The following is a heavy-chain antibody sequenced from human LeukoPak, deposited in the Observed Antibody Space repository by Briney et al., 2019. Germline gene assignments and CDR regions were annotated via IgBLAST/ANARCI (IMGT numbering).Heavy chain of an antibody. V-gene: IGHV3-7*03. CDR3: ATLSVVVVPAELN. CDR1: EFSVGSNY. J-gene: IGHJ4*02. CDR2: IKQDGSET. Sequence: GGSLRLSCAASEFSVGSNYMTWVRQAPGKGLEYMASIKQDGSETYYVDSVKGRFTISRDNAKDSLDLQMNSLRAEDTAVYYCATLSVVVVPAELNWGQGTLVTVSS. D-gene: IGHD2-15*01.